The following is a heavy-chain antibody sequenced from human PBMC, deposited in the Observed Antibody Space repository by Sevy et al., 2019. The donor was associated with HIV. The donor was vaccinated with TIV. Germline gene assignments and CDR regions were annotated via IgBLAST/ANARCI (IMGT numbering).Heavy chain of an antibody. CDR3: VKDTPLRRFTLSGLAGAHEYYFDY. V-gene: IGHV3-23*01. CDR2: ISASGSVT. CDR1: GFNFNNYV. D-gene: IGHD3-3*01. J-gene: IGHJ4*02. Sequence: GGSLRLSCAASGFNFNNYVMTWVRQAPGKGLEWVSTISASGSVTYYSNSVRGPFTISSDNSINTVFLQMNSLRVEETAIYYCVKDTPLRRFTLSGLAGAHEYYFDYWGQGTRVTVSS.